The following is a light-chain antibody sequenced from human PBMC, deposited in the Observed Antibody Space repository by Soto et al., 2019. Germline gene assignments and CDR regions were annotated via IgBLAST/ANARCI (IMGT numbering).Light chain of an antibody. CDR2: SNN. J-gene: IGLJ2*01. CDR3: AAWDDSLNGYVV. CDR1: SSNIGGNT. V-gene: IGLV1-44*01. Sequence: QSVLAQPPSASGTPGQRVTIACSGSSSNIGGNTVNWYKQLPGTAPKLLMYSNNQRPSGVPDRFSGSKSGTSASLAISGLQSEDEADYYCAAWDDSLNGYVVFGGWTKLTVL.